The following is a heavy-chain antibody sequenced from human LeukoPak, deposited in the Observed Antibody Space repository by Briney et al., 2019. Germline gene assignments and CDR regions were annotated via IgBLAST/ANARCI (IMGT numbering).Heavy chain of an antibody. V-gene: IGHV4-34*01. Sequence: SETLSLTCAAYGGSFSGYYWSWIRQPPGKGLEWIGEINHSGSTNYNPSLKSRVTISVDTSKNQFSLKLSSVTAADTAVYYCARGTCSSTSCLYYFDYWGQGTLVTVSS. CDR1: GGSFSGYY. CDR2: INHSGST. D-gene: IGHD2-2*01. CDR3: ARGTCSSTSCLYYFDY. J-gene: IGHJ4*02.